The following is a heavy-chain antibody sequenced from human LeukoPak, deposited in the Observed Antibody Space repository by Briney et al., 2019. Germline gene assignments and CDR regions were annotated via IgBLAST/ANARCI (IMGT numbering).Heavy chain of an antibody. CDR3: ARSPHILTGENFDY. D-gene: IGHD3-9*01. Sequence: ASVKVSCKASGYTFTSYGISWVRQAPGQGLEWMGWINPNSGGTNYAQKFQGRVSMTRDTSIRTAYMQLSRLRSDDTAVYYCARSPHILTGENFDYWGQGTLVTVSS. J-gene: IGHJ4*02. CDR2: INPNSGGT. V-gene: IGHV1-2*02. CDR1: GYTFTSYG.